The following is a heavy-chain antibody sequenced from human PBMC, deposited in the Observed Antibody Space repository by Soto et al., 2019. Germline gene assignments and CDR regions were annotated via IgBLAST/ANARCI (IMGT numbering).Heavy chain of an antibody. CDR1: GGSIDRRNYY. Sequence: QLQLQESGPGLVKPSETLSLTCTVSGGSIDRRNYYWDWIRQPPGKGREWIGTTYYNGNAYYNPSLKRRVTMSVDTSKTQFSLKLISVTAADTAVYYCASHFVAVVIKGWGYWGQGTLVTVSS. D-gene: IGHD3-22*01. V-gene: IGHV4-39*01. CDR2: TYYNGNA. J-gene: IGHJ4*02. CDR3: ASHFVAVVIKGWGY.